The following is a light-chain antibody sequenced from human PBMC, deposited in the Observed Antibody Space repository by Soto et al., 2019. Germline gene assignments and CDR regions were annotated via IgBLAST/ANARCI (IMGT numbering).Light chain of an antibody. CDR3: IQYDNYPLI. J-gene: IGKJ4*01. V-gene: IGKV1-5*03. CDR1: QSIRSE. CDR2: KAS. Sequence: DIQMTQSPSTLSASVGDRVTITCRASQSIRSELAWYQQAPGKAPKLLIYKASNLQGGVPSRFSGSGSGTEFPLTVNSLQPDDFAVYYCIQYDNYPLIFGGGTNVEIK.